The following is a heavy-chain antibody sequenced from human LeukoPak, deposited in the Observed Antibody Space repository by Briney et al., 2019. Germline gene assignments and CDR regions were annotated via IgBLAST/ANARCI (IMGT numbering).Heavy chain of an antibody. V-gene: IGHV3-7*01. CDR1: GFTFSSYW. CDR3: ARGGNRQPFDY. CDR2: IKQDGSEK. Sequence: PGGSLRPSCAASGFTFSSYWMSWVRQAPGKGLEWVANIKQDGSEKYYVDSVKGRFTISRDNAKNSLYLQMNSLRAEDTAVYYCARGGNRQPFDYWGQGTLVTVSS. J-gene: IGHJ4*02. D-gene: IGHD3-16*01.